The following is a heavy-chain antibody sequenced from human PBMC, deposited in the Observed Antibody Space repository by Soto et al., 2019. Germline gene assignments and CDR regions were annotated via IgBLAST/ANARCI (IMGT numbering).Heavy chain of an antibody. CDR3: ARLRGVMVRGLTSYYHSMDV. CDR2: IHNTGST. D-gene: IGHD3-10*01. CDR1: GDSIRDNY. J-gene: IGHJ6*03. Sequence: QVQLQESGPGLVKPSETLSLTCTVSGDSIRDNYWSWIRQPPGKGLEWVGYIHNTGSTNYNPSLKSRVTFSVDTSKNQFSLKLSSVTAADTAVYFCARLRGVMVRGLTSYYHSMDVWGKGTTVTVSS. V-gene: IGHV4-59*08.